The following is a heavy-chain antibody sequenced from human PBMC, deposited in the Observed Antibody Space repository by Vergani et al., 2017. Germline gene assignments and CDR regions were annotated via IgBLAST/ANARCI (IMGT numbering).Heavy chain of an antibody. Sequence: QITLKESGPTLVKPTQTLTLTCTFSGFSLNTRGVSVAWIRQPPGKALDWLALIYWNDDQHYSPSLNNRVTITKDTSKNQAVLTMTNMDYVDTGTYYCVYRKTEYGTTGCFYPFYYYYYMDVWGKGTTVTVSS. CDR3: VYRKTEYGTTGCFYPFYYYYYMDV. V-gene: IGHV2-5*04. CDR1: GFSLNTRGVS. D-gene: IGHD1-7*01. CDR2: IYWNDDQ. J-gene: IGHJ6*03.